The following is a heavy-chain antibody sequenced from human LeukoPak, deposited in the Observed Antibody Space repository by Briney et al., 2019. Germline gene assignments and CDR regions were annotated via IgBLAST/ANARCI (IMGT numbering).Heavy chain of an antibody. CDR2: ISSSSSYI. J-gene: IGHJ5*02. V-gene: IGHV3-21*01. D-gene: IGHD2/OR15-2a*01. Sequence: TGGSLRLSCAASGFTFSRYSMNWVRQAPGKGLEWVSSISSSSSYIYYADSVKGRFTISRDNAKNSLYLQMKSLRAEDTAVYYCARGKTSQNIVTRKTYNWFDPWGQGTLVTVSS. CDR1: GFTFSRYS. CDR3: ARGKTSQNIVTRKTYNWFDP.